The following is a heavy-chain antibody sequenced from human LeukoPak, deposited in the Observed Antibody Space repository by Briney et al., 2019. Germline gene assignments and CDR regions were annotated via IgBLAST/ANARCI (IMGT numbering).Heavy chain of an antibody. Sequence: GGSLRLSCSASGFTFGSYAMHWVRQASGKGLEYVSAISSNGGSTYYADSVKGRFTISGDNSKNTLYLQMSSLRAEDTAVYYCVKDRGDCSSTSCYDAFDTWGQGTMVTVSS. D-gene: IGHD2-2*01. CDR2: ISSNGGST. J-gene: IGHJ3*02. V-gene: IGHV3-64D*06. CDR3: VKDRGDCSSTSCYDAFDT. CDR1: GFTFGSYA.